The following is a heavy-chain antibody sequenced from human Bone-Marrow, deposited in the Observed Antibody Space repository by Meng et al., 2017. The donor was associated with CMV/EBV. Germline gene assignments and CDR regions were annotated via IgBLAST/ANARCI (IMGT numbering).Heavy chain of an antibody. Sequence: ASVKVSCKASGYTFSSYEINWVRQAPGQGLEWMGWINPNSGGTNYAQKFQGRVTMTRDTSISTAYMELSRLRSDDTAVYYCARVPAWSGSYDDLDYWGQGTLVTVSS. J-gene: IGHJ4*02. CDR1: GYTFSSYE. CDR3: ARVPAWSGSYDDLDY. CDR2: INPNSGGT. V-gene: IGHV1-2*02. D-gene: IGHD1-26*01.